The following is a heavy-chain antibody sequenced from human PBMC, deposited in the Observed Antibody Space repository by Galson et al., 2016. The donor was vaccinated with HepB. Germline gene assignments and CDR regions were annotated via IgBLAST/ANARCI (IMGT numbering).Heavy chain of an antibody. V-gene: IGHV3-53*01. CDR1: GFIVSNDY. CDR3: ARDPGLRNGMDV. Sequence: SLRLSCAASGFIVSNDYMNWVRQAPGKGLEWVSVSYGGGNTYYAESVKGRFTISRDNSKNTVVLEMNNLRTDDTAVYYCARDPGLRNGMDVWGQGTTVTVSS. J-gene: IGHJ6*02. CDR2: SYGGGNT.